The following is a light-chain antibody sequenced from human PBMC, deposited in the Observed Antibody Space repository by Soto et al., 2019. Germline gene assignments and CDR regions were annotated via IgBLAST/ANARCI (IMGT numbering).Light chain of an antibody. CDR3: QQNDSSPRT. CDR1: QSISSSY. J-gene: IGKJ1*01. CDR2: GAS. Sequence: EIVLTQSPGTLSLSPGERATLSCRASQSISSSYLAWYQQKPGQAPRLLIYGASSRATGIPDRFSGSASGTYFPITISRLEPEYLAVYYWQQNDSSPRTFGQGTKVEIK. V-gene: IGKV3-20*01.